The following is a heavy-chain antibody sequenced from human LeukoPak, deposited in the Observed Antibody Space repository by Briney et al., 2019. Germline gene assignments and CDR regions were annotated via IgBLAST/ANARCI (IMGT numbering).Heavy chain of an antibody. CDR2: IYYSGST. V-gene: IGHV4-59*01. CDR3: ARDRLDRYFDSRGAFDY. CDR1: GGSNSSYY. D-gene: IGHD3-9*01. Sequence: SETLSLTCTASGGSNSSYYWSWIRQPPGKGLEWIGYIYYSGSTNYNPSLKSRVTISVDTSKNQFSLKLSSVTAADTAVYYCARDRLDRYFDSRGAFDYWGQGTLVTVSS. J-gene: IGHJ4*02.